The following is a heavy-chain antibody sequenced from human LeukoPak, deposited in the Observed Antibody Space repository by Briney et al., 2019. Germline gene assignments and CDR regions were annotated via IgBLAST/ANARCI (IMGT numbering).Heavy chain of an antibody. J-gene: IGHJ4*02. CDR3: ARAYYYDSSGYALRD. V-gene: IGHV4-4*07. Sequence: SETLSLTCTVPGGSISSYYWSWIRQPAGKGLEWIGRIYTSGSTNYNPSLKSRVTMSVDTSKNQFSLKLSSVTAADTAVYYCARAYYYDSSGYALRDWGQGTLVTVSS. CDR1: GGSISSYY. CDR2: IYTSGST. D-gene: IGHD3-22*01.